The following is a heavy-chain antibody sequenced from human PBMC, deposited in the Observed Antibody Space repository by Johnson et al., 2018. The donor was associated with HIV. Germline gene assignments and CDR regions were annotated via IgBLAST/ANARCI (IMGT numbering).Heavy chain of an antibody. V-gene: IGHV3-66*02. J-gene: IGHJ3*02. CDR3: ARAIGNWDAFDI. CDR1: GFTVSSNY. Sequence: VQLVESGGGLVQPGGSLRLSCAASGFTVSSNYMSWVRQAPGQGLEWVSVIYSGASTYYADSVKGRFTISRDNSKNTLYLQMNSLRAEDTAVYYCARAIGNWDAFDIWGQGTMVTVSS. CDR2: IYSGAST. D-gene: IGHD7-27*01.